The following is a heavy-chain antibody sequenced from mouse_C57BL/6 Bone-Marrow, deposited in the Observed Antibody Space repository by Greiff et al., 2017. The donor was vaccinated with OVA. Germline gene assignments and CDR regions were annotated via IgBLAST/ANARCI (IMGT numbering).Heavy chain of an antibody. D-gene: IGHD1-1*01. CDR1: GYTFTDYN. V-gene: IGHV1-18*01. CDR3: ARDYGSSYGYFDV. Sequence: EVKLMESGPELVKPGASVKIPCKASGYTFTDYNMDWVKQSHGKSLEWIGDINPNNGGTIYNQKFKGKATLTVDKSSSTAYMELRSLTSEDTAVYYCARDYGSSYGYFDVCGTGTTVTVSS. J-gene: IGHJ1*03. CDR2: INPNNGGT.